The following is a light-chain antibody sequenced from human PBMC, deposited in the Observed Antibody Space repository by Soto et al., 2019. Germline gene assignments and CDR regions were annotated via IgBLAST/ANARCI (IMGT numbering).Light chain of an antibody. CDR1: NSDVGSYNL. CDR2: EVS. Sequence: QSALTQPASVSGAPGHAITISCTGTNSDVGSYNLVSWYQQHPGKAPKLMIYEVSKRPSGSSNRFSGSKSGNTASLTISGLQAEDEADYYCSSYAGSSTYVFGTGTKVTV. CDR3: SSYAGSSTYV. V-gene: IGLV2-23*02. J-gene: IGLJ1*01.